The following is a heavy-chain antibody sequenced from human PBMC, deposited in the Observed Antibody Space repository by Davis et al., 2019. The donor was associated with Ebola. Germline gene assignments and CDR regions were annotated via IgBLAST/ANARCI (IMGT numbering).Heavy chain of an antibody. CDR3: ARDGPNYDVDY. D-gene: IGHD3-22*01. CDR1: GFTFTDYS. Sequence: GESLKISCAASGFTFTDYSMNWVRQAPGKGLEWISSISGSLSTIYYADSVKGRFTVSRDNAKNSLFLQMNSLRVDDTAVYFCARDGPNYDVDYWGQGTLVTVSA. V-gene: IGHV3-48*01. J-gene: IGHJ4*02. CDR2: ISGSLSTI.